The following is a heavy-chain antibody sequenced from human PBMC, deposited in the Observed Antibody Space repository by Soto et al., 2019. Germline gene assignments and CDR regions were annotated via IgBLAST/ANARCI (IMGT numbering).Heavy chain of an antibody. CDR1: GFTFTSYA. J-gene: IGHJ4*02. Sequence: QVNLVQSGPEVKKPGASVKVSCKASGFTFTSYAITWVRQAPGRGLEWMGWISAYNGNTNYAHNLRGRVTITTDTSTSTAYMELGSLTSDDTAVYYCARDFTGWPPDGVDSWGQGTLVIVSS. D-gene: IGHD3-16*01. CDR3: ARDFTGWPPDGVDS. CDR2: ISAYNGNT. V-gene: IGHV1-18*01.